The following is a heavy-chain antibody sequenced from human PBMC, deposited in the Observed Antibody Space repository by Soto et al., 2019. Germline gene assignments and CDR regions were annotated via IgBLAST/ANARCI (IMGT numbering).Heavy chain of an antibody. Sequence: EVQLVESGGGLIQPGGSLRLSCAASGFTVSSNYMSWVRQAPGKGLEWVSVIYSGGSTYYADSVKGRFTISRDNSKNTRYLRMNSLRAEDTAVYYCARVVRSGGYSPGARWFDPWGQGTLVTVSS. V-gene: IGHV3-53*01. CDR1: GFTVSSNY. CDR2: IYSGGST. CDR3: ARVVRSGGYSPGARWFDP. D-gene: IGHD2-15*01. J-gene: IGHJ5*02.